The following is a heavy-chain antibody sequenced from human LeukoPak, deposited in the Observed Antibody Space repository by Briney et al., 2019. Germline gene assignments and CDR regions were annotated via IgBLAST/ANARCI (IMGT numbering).Heavy chain of an antibody. CDR3: ARDGYGGNPGNY. D-gene: IGHD4-23*01. CDR2: IIPIFGTA. V-gene: IGHV1-69*13. J-gene: IGHJ4*02. CDR1: GGTFSSYA. Sequence: SVKVSCKASGGTFSSYAISWVRQAPGQGLEWMGGIIPIFGTANNAQKFQGRVTITADESTSTAYMELSSLRSEDTAVCYCARDGYGGNPGNYWGQGTLVTVSS.